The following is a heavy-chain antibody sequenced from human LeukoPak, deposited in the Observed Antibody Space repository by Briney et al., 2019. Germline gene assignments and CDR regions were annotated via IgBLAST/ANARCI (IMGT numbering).Heavy chain of an antibody. V-gene: IGHV4-61*01. Sequence: SETLSLTCTVSGGSVSSGNYYWSWIRQTPGKGLEWIGYTYYTGRVNYNPSLKSRVSISVDTPKNQFSLKLSSVTAADTAVYYCARTYYFGSAHFGYWGQGTLVTVSS. J-gene: IGHJ4*02. CDR1: GGSVSSGNYY. CDR2: TYYTGRV. CDR3: ARTYYFGSAHFGY. D-gene: IGHD3-10*01.